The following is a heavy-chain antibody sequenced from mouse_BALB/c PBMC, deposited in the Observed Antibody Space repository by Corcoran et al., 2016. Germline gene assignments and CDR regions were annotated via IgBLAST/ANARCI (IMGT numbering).Heavy chain of an antibody. CDR3: ARVVCDYFDY. CDR1: GFSLSTSGMG. Sequence: QVTLKESGPGILQPSQTLSLTCSFSGFSLSTSGMGVSWIRQPSGKGLEWLAHFYWDDDKRYNPSLKSRLTISKDTSRNQVFLKITSVDTADTATYYCARVVCDYFDYWGQGTTLTVSS. V-gene: IGHV8-12*01. D-gene: IGHD2-10*02. CDR2: FYWDDDK. J-gene: IGHJ2*01.